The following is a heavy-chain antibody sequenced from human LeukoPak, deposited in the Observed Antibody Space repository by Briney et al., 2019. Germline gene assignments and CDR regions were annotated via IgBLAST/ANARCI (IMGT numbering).Heavy chain of an antibody. V-gene: IGHV1-69*13. D-gene: IGHD2/OR15-2a*01. CDR2: FIPVFGPA. CDR3: ARASNRGPFYYYYYYMDV. J-gene: IGHJ6*03. CDR1: GGTFSNYA. Sequence: SVKVSCKASGGTFSNYAVSWVRQAPGQGLEWMGGFIPVFGPANYAQKFQGRVTITADESTSTAYMELSSLRSEDTAVYYCARASNRGPFYYYYYYMDVWGKGTTVTVSS.